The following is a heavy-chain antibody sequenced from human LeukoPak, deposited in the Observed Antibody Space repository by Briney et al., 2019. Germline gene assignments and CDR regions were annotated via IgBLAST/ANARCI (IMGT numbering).Heavy chain of an antibody. J-gene: IGHJ3*01. V-gene: IGHV3-48*01. CDR2: ISSSSTI. Sequence: GGSLRLSCAASGFTFSSYSMNWVRQAPGKGLEWVSYISSSSTIYYADSVKGRFTISRDNAKNSLYLQMNSLRAEDTAVYYCARDLDALWGQGTMVTVSS. CDR3: ARDLDAL. CDR1: GFTFSSYS. D-gene: IGHD1-1*01.